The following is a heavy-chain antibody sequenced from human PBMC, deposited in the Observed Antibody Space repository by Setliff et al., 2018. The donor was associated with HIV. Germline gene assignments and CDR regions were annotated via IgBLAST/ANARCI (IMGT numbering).Heavy chain of an antibody. V-gene: IGHV1-18*01. D-gene: IGHD3-3*01. CDR2: ISANNGSS. Sequence: ASVKVSCKSSGYTFTKYGITWVRQAPGQGLEWMGWISANNGSSYFAQKLQDRATMTSDTSTSTAYMELRSLRSDDTAVYYCARVRERVTIFGVVRDFDSWGQGTLVTVSS. CDR3: ARVRERVTIFGVVRDFDS. CDR1: GYTFTKYG. J-gene: IGHJ4*02.